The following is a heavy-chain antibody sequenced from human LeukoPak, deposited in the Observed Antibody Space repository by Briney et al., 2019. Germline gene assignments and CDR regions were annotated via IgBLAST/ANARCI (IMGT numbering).Heavy chain of an antibody. D-gene: IGHD6-19*01. V-gene: IGHV1-2*06. Sequence: GASVKVSCKASGYTFTGYYMHWVRQAPGQGLEWMGRINPHSGATNYAQKFQDRVTMTRDTSISTAYMELSRLRSDDTAVYYCASLRAVAGTDYWGQGTLVTVSS. CDR3: ASLRAVAGTDY. CDR2: INPHSGAT. CDR1: GYTFTGYY. J-gene: IGHJ4*02.